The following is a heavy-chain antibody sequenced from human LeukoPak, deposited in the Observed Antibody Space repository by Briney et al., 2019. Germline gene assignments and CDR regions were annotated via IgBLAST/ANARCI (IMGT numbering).Heavy chain of an antibody. D-gene: IGHD5-18*01. CDR1: GYTFTSYY. J-gene: IGHJ4*02. V-gene: IGHV1-46*01. CDR3: ATHRPAMVQFDD. Sequence: ASVKVSCKASGYTFTSYYMHWVRQAPRQGLEWMGIINPSVGSTSYAQKFQARITITTDSSTSTIYMELSRLRSEDTAVYYFATHRPAMVQFDDWGQGTLVTVSS. CDR2: INPSVGST.